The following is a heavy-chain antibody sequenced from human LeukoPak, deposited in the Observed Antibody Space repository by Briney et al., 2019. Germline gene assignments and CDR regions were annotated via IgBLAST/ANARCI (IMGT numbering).Heavy chain of an antibody. Sequence: PGGSLRLSCAASGFTFGDYDMHWVRQATGKGLEWVSAIRSIGDRFYSGSVKGRFTISRENAKNTLYLEMNSLRVGYTAVYYCARLDSSGRYANAFDIWGQGTVVTVSS. CDR3: ARLDSSGRYANAFDI. J-gene: IGHJ3*02. V-gene: IGHV3-13*01. D-gene: IGHD6-19*01. CDR1: GFTFGDYD. CDR2: IRSIGDR.